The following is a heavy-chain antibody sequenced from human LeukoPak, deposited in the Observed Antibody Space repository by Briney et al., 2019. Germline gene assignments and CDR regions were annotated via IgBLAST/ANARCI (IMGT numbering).Heavy chain of an antibody. CDR1: GFTFSSYA. V-gene: IGHV3-23*01. CDR3: ARQLEPYYYYYGMDV. Sequence: GGSLRLSCAASGFTFSSYAMSWLRQAPGKGLEWVSAISGSGGSTYYPDSVKGRFTISRDNSKNTLYLQMNSLRAEDTAVYYCARQLEPYYYYYGMDVWGKGTTVTVSS. D-gene: IGHD1-1*01. J-gene: IGHJ6*04. CDR2: ISGSGGST.